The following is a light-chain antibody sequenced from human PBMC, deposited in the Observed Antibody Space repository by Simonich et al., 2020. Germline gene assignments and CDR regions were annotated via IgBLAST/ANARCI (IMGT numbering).Light chain of an antibody. CDR1: NSAVGGYNY. J-gene: IGLJ2*01. V-gene: IGLV2-11*01. CDR2: DVR. CDR3: CSYAGSYTLV. Sequence: QSALTQPRSVSGSPGQSVTISCTGTNSAVGGYNYVSWYQQHPGKAPKLKMYDVRKRPSGVPDRFSGSKSGNTASLTSSGLQAEDEADYYCCSYAGSYTLVFGGGTKLTVL.